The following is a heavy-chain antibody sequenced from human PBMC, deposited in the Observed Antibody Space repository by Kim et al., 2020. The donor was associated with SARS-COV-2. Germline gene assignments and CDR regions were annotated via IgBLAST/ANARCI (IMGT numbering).Heavy chain of an antibody. J-gene: IGHJ3*02. CDR1: GFTFSSYA. Sequence: GGSLRLSCAASGFTFSSYAMSWVRQAPGKGLEWVSAISGSGGSTYYADSVKGRFTISRDNSKNTLYLQMNSLRAEDTAVYYCAKALLRYFDRGRGAFDIWGQGTMVTVSS. CDR2: ISGSGGST. CDR3: AKALLRYFDRGRGAFDI. D-gene: IGHD3-9*01. V-gene: IGHV3-23*01.